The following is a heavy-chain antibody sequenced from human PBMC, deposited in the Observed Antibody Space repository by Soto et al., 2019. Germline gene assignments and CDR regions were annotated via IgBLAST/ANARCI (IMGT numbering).Heavy chain of an antibody. Sequence: SETLSLTCAVYGGSFSGYYWSWIRQPPGKGLEWIGEINHSGSTNYNPSLKSRVTISVDTSKNQFSLKLSSVTAADTAVYYCASTLDSSGYYYYFDYWGQGTLVTVSS. CDR3: ASTLDSSGYYYYFDY. CDR1: GGSFSGYY. D-gene: IGHD3-22*01. CDR2: INHSGST. V-gene: IGHV4-34*01. J-gene: IGHJ4*02.